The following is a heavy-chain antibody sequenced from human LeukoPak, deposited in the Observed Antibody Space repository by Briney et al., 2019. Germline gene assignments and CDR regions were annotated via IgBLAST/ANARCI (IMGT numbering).Heavy chain of an antibody. CDR1: GGTFSSYA. Sequence: SVKVSCKASGGTFSSYAISWVRQAPGQGLEWMGGIIPIFGTANYAQKFQGRVTITADESTSTAYMELSSLRSEDTAVYYCAKTYYYGSGSYSPNYYYYYMDVWGKGTTVTVSS. D-gene: IGHD3-10*01. V-gene: IGHV1-69*13. CDR2: IIPIFGTA. J-gene: IGHJ6*03. CDR3: AKTYYYGSGSYSPNYYYYYMDV.